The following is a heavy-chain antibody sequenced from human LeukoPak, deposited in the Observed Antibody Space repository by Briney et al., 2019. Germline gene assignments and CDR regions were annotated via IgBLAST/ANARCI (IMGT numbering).Heavy chain of an antibody. CDR1: GSIFTSYW. D-gene: IGHD3-3*01. CDR2: IYTGDSDT. CDR3: ARIRSGYYHHYYYGMDV. J-gene: IGHJ6*02. Sequence: GAPLQICSTGSGSIFTSYWIGSLRELTGKGQECMGIIYTGDSDTRYRPSFPGKVTISADKSISTAYLQWSSLKASDTAMYYCARIRSGYYHHYYYGMDVWGQGTTVTVSS. V-gene: IGHV5-51*01.